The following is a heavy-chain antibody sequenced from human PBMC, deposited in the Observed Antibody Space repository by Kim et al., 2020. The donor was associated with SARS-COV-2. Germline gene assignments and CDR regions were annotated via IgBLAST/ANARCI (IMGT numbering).Heavy chain of an antibody. V-gene: IGHV1-46*01. J-gene: IGHJ6*02. CDR2: INTSAGTT. CDR3: AREIFCNVGNGGMCYSERPGGMDV. Sequence: ASVKVSCKTSGYTFTNHYIHWVRQAPGQGLEWIGIINTSAGTTVYAQRFQGRVTMTRDTSTSTVYMELSSLRSEDTAIYYCAREIFCNVGNGGMCYSERPGGMDVWGQGTTVTVSS. D-gene: IGHD2-15*01. CDR1: GYTFTNHY.